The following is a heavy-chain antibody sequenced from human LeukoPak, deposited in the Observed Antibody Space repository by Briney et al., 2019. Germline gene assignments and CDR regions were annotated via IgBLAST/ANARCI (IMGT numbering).Heavy chain of an antibody. Sequence: GGSLRLSCAASGFTFSSYAMHWVRQAPGKGLEWVAVISYDGSNKYYADSVKGRFTISRDNSKNTLYLQMNSLRAEDTAVYYCARDRGGWDIVVVVAATRVDNWFDPWGQGTLVTVSS. J-gene: IGHJ5*02. D-gene: IGHD2-15*01. CDR1: GFTFSSYA. CDR3: ARDRGGWDIVVVVAATRVDNWFDP. V-gene: IGHV3-30*04. CDR2: ISYDGSNK.